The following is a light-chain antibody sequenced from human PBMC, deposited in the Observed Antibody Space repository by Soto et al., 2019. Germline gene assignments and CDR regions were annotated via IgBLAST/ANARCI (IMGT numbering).Light chain of an antibody. J-gene: IGKJ4*01. V-gene: IGKV1-5*03. CDR2: KAS. Sequence: DIQMTQSPSTLSASVGDRVTITCRASQSISSWLAWYQQKPGKAPNLLIYKASSLESGVPSRFSGSGSGTEFTLTISSLQPDDFATYYCQQYDSFSLTFGGGTKVETK. CDR1: QSISSW. CDR3: QQYDSFSLT.